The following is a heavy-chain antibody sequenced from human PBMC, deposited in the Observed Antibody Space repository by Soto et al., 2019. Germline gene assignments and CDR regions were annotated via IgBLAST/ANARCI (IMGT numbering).Heavy chain of an antibody. J-gene: IGHJ4*02. V-gene: IGHV2-70*04. CDR2: IDWNDDK. CDR3: ARHTYWTYSYFDY. CDR1: GFSLTTTGMR. D-gene: IGHD1-7*01. Sequence: SGPTLVNPTQTLTLTCAFSGFSLTTTGMRVSWIRQPPGMALEWLARIDWNDDKFYSTSLKTRLTISKDTSKNQVVLRMTNMDPADTATYYCARHTYWTYSYFDYWGQGTLVTVSS.